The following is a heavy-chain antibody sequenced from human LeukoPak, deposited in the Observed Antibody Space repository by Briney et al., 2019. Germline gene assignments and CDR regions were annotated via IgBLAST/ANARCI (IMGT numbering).Heavy chain of an antibody. Sequence: PGGSLRLSCAASGFTFSNYAMHWVRQAPGKGLEYVSAISSNGGGTFYADSVKGRFTISRDNSKNTLYLHMGSLRPDDLALYYCSRRGYNYVYDYWGQGALFTVSS. CDR1: GFTFSNYA. CDR2: ISSNGGGT. V-gene: IGHV3-64*02. D-gene: IGHD5-18*01. CDR3: SRRGYNYVYDY. J-gene: IGHJ4*02.